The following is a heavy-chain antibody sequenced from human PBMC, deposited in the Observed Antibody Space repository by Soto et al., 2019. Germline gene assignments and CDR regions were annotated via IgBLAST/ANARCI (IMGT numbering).Heavy chain of an antibody. CDR2: IYYSSGTT. Sequence: QVQLVQSGPGLVKPSETLSLACTVSGASVSSFYWSWIRQPPGKGLEWIGFIYYSSGTTNYSPSLKSRVTISVDMSKNQVSLRLTSVTSADTAVYYCARGTDYTQIASYYYGMDVWGQGTTVTVTS. CDR1: GASVSSFY. V-gene: IGHV4-59*02. CDR3: ARGTDYTQIASYYYGMDV. J-gene: IGHJ6*02. D-gene: IGHD4-4*01.